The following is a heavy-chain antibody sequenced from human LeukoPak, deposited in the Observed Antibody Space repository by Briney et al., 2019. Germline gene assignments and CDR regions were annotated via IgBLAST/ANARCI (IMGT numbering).Heavy chain of an antibody. CDR3: ARGAYYSYYYMDV. CDR1: GYTFTGNY. CDR2: INPNSGGT. J-gene: IGHJ6*03. Sequence: ASVKVSCKASGYTFTGNYMHWVRQAPGQGLEWMGWINPNSGGTNYAQKFQGRVTMTRDTSISTAYMELSRLRSDDTAVYYCARGAYYSYYYMDVWGKGTTVTISS. V-gene: IGHV1-2*02.